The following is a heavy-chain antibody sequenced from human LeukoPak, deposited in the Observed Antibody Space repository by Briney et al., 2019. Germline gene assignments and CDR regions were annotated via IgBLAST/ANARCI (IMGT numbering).Heavy chain of an antibody. CDR3: ARGWLQTFDP. Sequence: GXXWMGWMNPNSGNTGYAQKFQGRVTMTRNTSISTTYMELSSLRSEDTAVYYCARGWLQTFDPWGQGTLVTVSS. V-gene: IGHV1-8*01. J-gene: IGHJ5*02. CDR2: MNPNSGNT. D-gene: IGHD5-24*01.